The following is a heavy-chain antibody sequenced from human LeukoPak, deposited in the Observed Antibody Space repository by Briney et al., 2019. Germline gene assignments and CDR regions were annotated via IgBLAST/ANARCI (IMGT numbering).Heavy chain of an antibody. J-gene: IGHJ6*02. D-gene: IGHD2-21*02. V-gene: IGHV4-4*07. CDR3: ARVCGGDCYSYYYYGMDV. CDR2: IYTSGST. Sequence: SETLSLTCTVSGGSISSYYWSWIRQPAGKGLEWIGRIYTSGSTNYNPSLKSRVTMSVDTSRNQFSLKLSSVTAADTAVYYCARVCGGDCYSYYYYGMDVWGQGTTVTVSS. CDR1: GGSISSYY.